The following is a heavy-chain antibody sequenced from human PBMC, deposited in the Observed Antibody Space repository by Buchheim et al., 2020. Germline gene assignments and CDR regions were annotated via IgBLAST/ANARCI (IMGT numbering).Heavy chain of an antibody. V-gene: IGHV4-34*01. CDR2: INHSGST. CDR1: GGSFSGYY. J-gene: IGHJ4*02. D-gene: IGHD3-22*01. CDR3: ARPSYYDSSGPYYY. Sequence: QVQLQQWGAGLLKPSETLSLTCAVYGGSFSGYYWSWIRQPPGKGLEWIGEINHSGSTNYNPSLKSRVTIFVETSKNQFSLKLSSVTAADTAVYYCARPSYYDSSGPYYYWGQGTL.